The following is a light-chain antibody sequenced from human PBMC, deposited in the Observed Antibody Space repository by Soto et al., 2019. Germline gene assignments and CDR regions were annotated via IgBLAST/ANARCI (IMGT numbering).Light chain of an antibody. CDR3: CSYAGSSTLV. CDR2: EAS. CDR1: SNDVGSYNL. V-gene: IGLV2-23*01. J-gene: IGLJ3*02. Sequence: QSVLTQPASVSGSPGQSVTISCTGTSNDVGSYNLVSWYQQHPGKAPKLMIYEASKRPSGVSNRFSGSKSGNTASLTISGLQAGDEADYYCCSYAGSSTLVFGGGTELTVL.